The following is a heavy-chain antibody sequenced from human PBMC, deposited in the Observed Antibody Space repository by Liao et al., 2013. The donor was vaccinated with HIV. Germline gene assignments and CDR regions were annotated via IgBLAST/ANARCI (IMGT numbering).Heavy chain of an antibody. CDR3: ARGRAYYDVWDFDRGFDY. CDR2: INHSGST. CDR1: GGSFRGYQ. D-gene: IGHD3-3*01. J-gene: IGHJ4*02. V-gene: IGHV4-34*01. Sequence: QVQLQQWGAGLLKPSETLSLTCAVYGGSFRGYQWSWIRQPPGKGLEWIGEINHSGSTNYNPSLKSRVTISVDTSKKQFSLKLSSVTAADTAVYNCARGRAYYDVWDFDRGFDYWGQGTLVTVSS.